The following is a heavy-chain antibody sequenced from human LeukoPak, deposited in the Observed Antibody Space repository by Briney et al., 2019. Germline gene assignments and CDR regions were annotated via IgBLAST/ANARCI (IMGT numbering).Heavy chain of an antibody. CDR2: VSGGGDT. Sequence: GSLRLSCAASGFTVGSSYMNWIRQAPGKGLEWVSLVSGGGDTFYADSVKGRFTISRHSSKNTRYLEMDSLKPEDTAVYFCARDSRDGYYYVGTDSWGQGTLVTVSS. CDR1: GFTVGSSY. V-gene: IGHV3-53*04. D-gene: IGHD5-24*01. J-gene: IGHJ4*02. CDR3: ARDSRDGYYYVGTDS.